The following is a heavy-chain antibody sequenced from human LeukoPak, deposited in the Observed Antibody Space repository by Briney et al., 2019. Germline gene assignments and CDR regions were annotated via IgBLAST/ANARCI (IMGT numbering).Heavy chain of an antibody. CDR2: ISYDGNNK. Sequence: PGRSLRLSCAASGFTFSSYTMHWVRQAPGKGLEWVAVISYDGNNKYYADSVKGRFTISRDNSKNTLYLQMNSLRAEDTAVYYCARVTRIFLYAFDIWGQGTMVTVSS. D-gene: IGHD2-15*01. V-gene: IGHV3-30-3*01. CDR1: GFTFSSYT. J-gene: IGHJ3*02. CDR3: ARVTRIFLYAFDI.